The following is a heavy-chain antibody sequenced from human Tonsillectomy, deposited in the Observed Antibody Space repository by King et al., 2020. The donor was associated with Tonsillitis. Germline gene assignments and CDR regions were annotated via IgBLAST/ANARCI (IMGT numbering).Heavy chain of an antibody. J-gene: IGHJ4*02. D-gene: IGHD3-22*01. Sequence: ESQLVQSGAEVKKPGESLRISCKGSGYSFTNYWISWVRQMPGKGLEWMGRMDPSDSQSYYSPSFQGHVTISADKSISTAFLQWSSLKASDTAIYYCAGHLYDSSGYYYFDYWGQGTLVTVSS. CDR3: AGHLYDSSGYYYFDY. V-gene: IGHV5-10-1*03. CDR1: GYSFTNYW. CDR2: MDPSDSQS.